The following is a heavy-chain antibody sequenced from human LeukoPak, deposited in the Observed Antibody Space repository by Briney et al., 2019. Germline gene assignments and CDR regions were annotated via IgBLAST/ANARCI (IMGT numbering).Heavy chain of an antibody. CDR1: GFTFSSYA. CDR2: ISGSGGTT. J-gene: IGHJ3*01. V-gene: IGHV3-23*01. Sequence: GGSLRLSCAASGFTFSSYAMSWVRQAPGKGLEWVSGISGSGGTTYYADSVKGRFTISRDDSKNTLYLQMNSLKGEDTAVYYCAKIRAPAYDFWGQGTMVTVSS. CDR3: AKIRAPAYDF. D-gene: IGHD3-3*02.